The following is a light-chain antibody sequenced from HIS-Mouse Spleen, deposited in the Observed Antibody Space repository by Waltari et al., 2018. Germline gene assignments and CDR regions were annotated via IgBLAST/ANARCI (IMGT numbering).Light chain of an antibody. Sequence: QSALTQPASVSGSPGQSITISCTGTSSDVGGYNYVSWYQQHPGKAPKLMIYEVSNRASGVSIRFSGSKSGNTASLTSSGLQAEDEADYYCSSYTSSSTLVFGGGTKLTVL. CDR2: EVS. J-gene: IGLJ2*01. CDR1: SSDVGGYNY. V-gene: IGLV2-14*01. CDR3: SSYTSSSTLV.